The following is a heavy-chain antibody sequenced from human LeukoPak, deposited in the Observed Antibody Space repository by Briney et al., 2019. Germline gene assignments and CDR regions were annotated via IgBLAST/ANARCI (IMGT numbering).Heavy chain of an antibody. V-gene: IGHV4-34*01. D-gene: IGHD6-13*01. CDR2: IYYSGST. Sequence: SETLSLTCAVYGGSFSGYYWSWIRQPPGKGLEWIGSIYYSGSTYYNPSLKSRVTISVDTSKNQFSLKLSSVTAADTAVYYCARQRGGYSSSWYSKKLDWFDPWGQGTLVTVSS. J-gene: IGHJ5*02. CDR1: GGSFSGYY. CDR3: ARQRGGYSSSWYSKKLDWFDP.